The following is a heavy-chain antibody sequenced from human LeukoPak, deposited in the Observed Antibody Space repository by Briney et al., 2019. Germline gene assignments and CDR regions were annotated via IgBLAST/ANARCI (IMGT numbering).Heavy chain of an antibody. CDR2: INWDGAST. CDR3: GRVHCSTNSCYDYYDYYMDV. V-gene: IGHV3-20*04. CDR1: GFRFDDYS. J-gene: IGHJ6*03. D-gene: IGHD2-15*01. Sequence: GGSLRVSCAASGFRFDDYSMNWVRHVPGKGLEWVAGINWDGASTGYRDSMKGRFTISRDNGKNSLYLQMNSLRVEDTAVYYCGRVHCSTNSCYDYYDYYMDVSGKGTTVTVSS.